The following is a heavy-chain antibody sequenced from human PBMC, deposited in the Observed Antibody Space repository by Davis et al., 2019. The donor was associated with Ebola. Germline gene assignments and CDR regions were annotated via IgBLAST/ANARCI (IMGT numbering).Heavy chain of an antibody. CDR2: INPSGGST. V-gene: IGHV1-46*01. Sequence: AASVKVSCKASGYTFTSYDISWVRQAPGQGLEWMGIINPSGGSTSYAQKFQGRVTMTRDTSTSTVHMELSSLRSEDTAVYYCARHDTMIVDAFDIWGQGTMVTVSS. CDR3: ARHDTMIVDAFDI. J-gene: IGHJ3*02. D-gene: IGHD3-22*01. CDR1: GYTFTSYD.